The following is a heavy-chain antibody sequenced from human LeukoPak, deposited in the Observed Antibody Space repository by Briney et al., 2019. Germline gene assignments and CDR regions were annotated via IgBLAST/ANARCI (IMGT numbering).Heavy chain of an antibody. D-gene: IGHD3-22*01. CDR3: ARDVRGIVGMDYFDY. J-gene: IGHJ4*02. Sequence: ASVKVSCKASGYTFTTYHMHWVRQAPGQGLEWMGWISAYNGNTKYAQKLQGRVTMTTDTSTSTAYMELRSLRSDDTAVYYCARDVRGIVGMDYFDYWGQGTLVTVSS. CDR2: ISAYNGNT. CDR1: GYTFTTYH. V-gene: IGHV1-18*04.